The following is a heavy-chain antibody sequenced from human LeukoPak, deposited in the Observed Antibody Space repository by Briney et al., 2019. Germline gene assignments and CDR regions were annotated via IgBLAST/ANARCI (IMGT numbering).Heavy chain of an antibody. Sequence: GESLKISCKGSGYTITNYWIGWVRQMPGKGLEWMGIIYPGDSGTRYSPSFQGQVTISADKSISTAYLQWSSLKASDTAMYYCARRSGYSSGWTALDYWGQGTLVTVSS. CDR3: ARRSGYSSGWTALDY. V-gene: IGHV5-51*01. D-gene: IGHD6-19*01. CDR2: IYPGDSGT. CDR1: GYTITNYW. J-gene: IGHJ4*02.